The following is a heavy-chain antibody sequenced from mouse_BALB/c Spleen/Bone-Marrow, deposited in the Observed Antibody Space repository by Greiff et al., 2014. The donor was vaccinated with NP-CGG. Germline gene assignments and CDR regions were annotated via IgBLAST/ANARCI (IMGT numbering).Heavy chain of an antibody. CDR2: IDPENGDT. Sequence: DVQLVESGAELVRSGASVKLSCTGSGFNIKDSYIHWVKQRPGQGLEWIGWIDPENGDTEYAPKFQGKATMTADTSSNTAYLQLSSLTTEATAVYYWAHYGNSGWEYWGQGTSVTVSS. CDR3: AHYGNSGWEY. V-gene: IGHV14-4*02. CDR1: GFNIKDSY. D-gene: IGHD2-1*01. J-gene: IGHJ4*01.